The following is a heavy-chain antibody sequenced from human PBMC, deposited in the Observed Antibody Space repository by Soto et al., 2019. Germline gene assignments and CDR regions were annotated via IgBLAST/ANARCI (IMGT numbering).Heavy chain of an antibody. D-gene: IGHD6-19*01. V-gene: IGHV6-1*01. Sequence: QTLSLTCAISGDSVSSNSAAWNWIRQSPSRGLEWLGRIYYRSKWYNDYAVSVKSRITINPDTSKNQFSLQLNSVTPEDTAVYYCASSIAVADTYYYYGMDVWGQGTTVTVSS. J-gene: IGHJ6*02. CDR2: IYYRSKWYN. CDR1: GDSVSSNSAA. CDR3: ASSIAVADTYYYYGMDV.